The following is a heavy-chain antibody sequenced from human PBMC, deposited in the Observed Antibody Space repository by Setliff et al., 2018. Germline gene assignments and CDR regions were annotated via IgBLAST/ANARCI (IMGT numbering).Heavy chain of an antibody. D-gene: IGHD3-3*01. CDR1: GYTFTDHY. CDR2: INPNNGGT. J-gene: IGHJ5*02. V-gene: IGHV1-2*06. Sequence: ASVKLSCKASGYTFTDHYLYWVRQAPGQGLECMGRINPNNGGTNYAQKFQGRVTLTGDTSITTVYMELSTLTSDDTAVYYCVREGLSFGPGCCPNWLDPWGQGTLVTVSS. CDR3: VREGLSFGPGCCPNWLDP.